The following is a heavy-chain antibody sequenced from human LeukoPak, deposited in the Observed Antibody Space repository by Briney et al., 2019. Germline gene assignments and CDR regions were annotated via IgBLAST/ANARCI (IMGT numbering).Heavy chain of an antibody. D-gene: IGHD5-12*01. J-gene: IGHJ4*02. V-gene: IGHV3-53*01. CDR2: IFSGGNA. CDR1: GFIVSSNY. Sequence: PGGSLRLSCAASGFIVSSNYMSWVRQAPGKGLEWVSIIFSGGNAYYADSVKGRFTISRDNSKNTLYLQMNSLRAEDTAVYYCATASGYDCIGCVGCWGQGTLVTVSS. CDR3: ATASGYDCIGCVGC.